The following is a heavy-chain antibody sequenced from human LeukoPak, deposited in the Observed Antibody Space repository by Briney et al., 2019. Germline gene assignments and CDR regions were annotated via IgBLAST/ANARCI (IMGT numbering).Heavy chain of an antibody. J-gene: IGHJ4*02. CDR2: ISSSSSYI. V-gene: IGHV3-21*01. CDR3: ARDRNLGYCSSTSCPSDY. CDR1: GFTFSSYS. D-gene: IGHD2-2*01. Sequence: GGSLRLSCAASGFTFSSYSMNWVRQAPGKGLEWVSSISSSSSYIYYADSVKGRFTISRDNAKNSLYLQMNSLRAEDTAVYYCARDRNLGYCSSTSCPSDYWGQGTLVTVSS.